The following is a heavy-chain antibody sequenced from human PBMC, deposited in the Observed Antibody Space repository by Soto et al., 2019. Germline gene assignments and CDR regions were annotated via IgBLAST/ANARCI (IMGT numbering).Heavy chain of an antibody. CDR2: IIPIFGTA. V-gene: IGHV1-69*13. CDR1: GRTFSSYA. CDR3: AREPPTVKGFSPPPFDWFDP. D-gene: IGHD4-4*01. J-gene: IGHJ5*02. Sequence: SVKVSCKASGRTFSSYAISWVRQAPGQGREWMGGIIPIFGTANYAQKFHGRVTITADESTSTAYMELSSLRSEDTAVYYCAREPPTVKGFSPPPFDWFDPWGQGTLVTVSS.